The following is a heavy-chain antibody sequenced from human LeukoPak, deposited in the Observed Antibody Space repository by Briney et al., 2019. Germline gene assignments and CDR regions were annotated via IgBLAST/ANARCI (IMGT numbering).Heavy chain of an antibody. CDR3: ARDPGVDTAMVSGNWFDP. D-gene: IGHD5-18*01. CDR1: GGSISSYY. CDR2: IYYSGST. V-gene: IGHV4-59*01. J-gene: IGHJ5*02. Sequence: KPSETLSLTCTVSGGSISSYYWSWIRQPPGKGLEWIGYIYYSGSTNDNPSLKSRVTISVDTSKNQFSLKLSSVTAADTAVYYCARDPGVDTAMVSGNWFDPWGQGTLVTVSS.